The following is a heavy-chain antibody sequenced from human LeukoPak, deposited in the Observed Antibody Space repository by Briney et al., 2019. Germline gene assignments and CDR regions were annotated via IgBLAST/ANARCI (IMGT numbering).Heavy chain of an antibody. J-gene: IGHJ6*03. CDR1: GFTLSNYA. D-gene: IGHD6-19*01. Sequence: GGSLRLSCAASGFTLSNYAMSWVRQAPGKGLEWVSGISGSGGSTYYADSVKGRFTISRDNSKNTLYLQMNSLRAEDTAVYYCAKIAVAGLDYYYYYYMDVWGKGTTVTVSS. V-gene: IGHV3-23*01. CDR2: ISGSGGST. CDR3: AKIAVAGLDYYYYYYMDV.